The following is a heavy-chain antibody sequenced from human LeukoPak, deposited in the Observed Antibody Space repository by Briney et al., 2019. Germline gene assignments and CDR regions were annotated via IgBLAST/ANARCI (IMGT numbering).Heavy chain of an antibody. J-gene: IGHJ6*03. CDR3: AKNGDRGAYCSGGSCYPYFYYYMDV. CDR1: GFTFSSYG. D-gene: IGHD2-15*01. CDR2: INTSGGST. Sequence: GGSLRLSCAASGFTFSSYGMSWVRQAPGKGLEWVSAINTSGGSTYYADSVKGRFTISRDNSKNTLYLQMNSLRAEDTAIYYCAKNGDRGAYCSGGSCYPYFYYYMDVWGKGATVTISS. V-gene: IGHV3-23*01.